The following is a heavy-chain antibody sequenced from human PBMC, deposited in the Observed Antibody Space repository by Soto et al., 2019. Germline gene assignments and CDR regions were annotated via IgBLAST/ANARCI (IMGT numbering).Heavy chain of an antibody. Sequence: SVKVSCKASGGTFSSYAISWVRQAPGQGLEWMGGIIPIFGTANYAQKFQGRVTITADESTSTAYMELSSLRSEDTAVYYCATFVYYDSSGYYWRSIDYWGQGTLVSVSS. CDR2: IIPIFGTA. CDR3: ATFVYYDSSGYYWRSIDY. D-gene: IGHD3-22*01. CDR1: GGTFSSYA. J-gene: IGHJ4*02. V-gene: IGHV1-69*13.